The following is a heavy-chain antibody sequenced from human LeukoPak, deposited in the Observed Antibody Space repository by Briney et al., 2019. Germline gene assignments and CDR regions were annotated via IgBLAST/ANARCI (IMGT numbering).Heavy chain of an antibody. Sequence: PGGSLRLSCAASGFTFSSYVMSWVRQAPGKGLEWVSTISDGGGSTSYADSVKGRFTISRDNAKNSVYLQMNSLRAEDTAVYYCARGSAVAGIMGLDYWGQGTLVTVSS. J-gene: IGHJ4*02. CDR1: GFTFSSYV. V-gene: IGHV3-23*01. CDR2: ISDGGGST. D-gene: IGHD6-19*01. CDR3: ARGSAVAGIMGLDY.